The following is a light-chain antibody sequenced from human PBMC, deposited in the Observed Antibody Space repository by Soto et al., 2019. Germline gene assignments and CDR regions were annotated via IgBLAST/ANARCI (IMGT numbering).Light chain of an antibody. CDR1: QSVSNNY. Sequence: EIVLTQSPGTLSLSPGERATLSCRASQSVSNNYLAWYQQKPGQAPRLLIYDASNRATGIPARFSGSGSGTDFTLTISSLEPEDFAVYYCQQRSNWPPITFGQGTRLET. J-gene: IGKJ5*01. V-gene: IGKV3-11*01. CDR2: DAS. CDR3: QQRSNWPPIT.